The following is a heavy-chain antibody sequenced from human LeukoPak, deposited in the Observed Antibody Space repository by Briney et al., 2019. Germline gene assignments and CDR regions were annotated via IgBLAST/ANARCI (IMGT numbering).Heavy chain of an antibody. CDR1: GYTFTSYG. CDR3: ARRDYRDEPPNWFDP. Sequence: ASVKVSCKASGYTFTSYGISWVRQAPGQGLEWMGWISAYNGNTNYAQKLQGRVTMTTDTSTSTAYMELRSLRSDDTAVYYCARRDYRDEPPNWFDPWGPGTLVTVSS. D-gene: IGHD4-11*01. J-gene: IGHJ5*02. CDR2: ISAYNGNT. V-gene: IGHV1-18*01.